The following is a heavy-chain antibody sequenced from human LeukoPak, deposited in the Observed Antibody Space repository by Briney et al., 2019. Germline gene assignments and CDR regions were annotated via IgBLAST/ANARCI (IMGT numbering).Heavy chain of an antibody. CDR1: GGTFSSYA. Sequence: SVKVSCKASGGTFSSYAISWVRQAPGQGLEWMGRIIPILGIANYAQKFQGRVTITADKSTSTAYMELSSLRSEDTAVYYCAKTHPYYYDSSGYVIWGQGAMVTVSS. CDR2: IIPILGIA. D-gene: IGHD3-22*01. V-gene: IGHV1-69*04. CDR3: AKTHPYYYDSSGYVI. J-gene: IGHJ3*02.